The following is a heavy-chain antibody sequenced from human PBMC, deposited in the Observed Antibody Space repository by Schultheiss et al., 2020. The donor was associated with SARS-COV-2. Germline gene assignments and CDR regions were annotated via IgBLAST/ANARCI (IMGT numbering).Heavy chain of an antibody. J-gene: IGHJ3*02. CDR3: AKAEGITHSSRHGLDM. CDR1: GYTFTSYY. V-gene: IGHV1-2*06. CDR2: INPNSGGT. D-gene: IGHD2-21*01. Sequence: ASVKVSCKASGYTFTSYYMHWVRQAPGQGLEWMGRINPNSGGTNYAQKFQGRVTMTRDTSITTAYMELSSLRSDDTAVYYCAKAEGITHSSRHGLDMWGQGTMVTVSS.